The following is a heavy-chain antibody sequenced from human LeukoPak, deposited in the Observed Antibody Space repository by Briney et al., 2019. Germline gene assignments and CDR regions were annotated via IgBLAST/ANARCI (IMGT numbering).Heavy chain of an antibody. CDR1: GYTFTSYY. V-gene: IGHV1-46*01. Sequence: PAASVKVSCKASGYTFTSYYMHWVRQAPGQGLERMGIINPSGGSTSYAQKFQGRVTMTRDTSTSTVYMELSSLRSEDTAVYYCAASTMVRGNWFDPWGQGTLVTVSS. J-gene: IGHJ5*02. CDR2: INPSGGST. D-gene: IGHD3-10*01. CDR3: AASTMVRGNWFDP.